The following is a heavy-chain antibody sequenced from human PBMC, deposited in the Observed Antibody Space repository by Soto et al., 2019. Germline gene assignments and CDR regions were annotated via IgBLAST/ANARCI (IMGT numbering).Heavy chain of an antibody. Sequence: EVQLVQSGGGLVQPGGSLRLSCAASGFTVSSKYMSWVRQAPGKGPEWVSDIYIGGGTDYAESVKGRFTISRDNSNNAIYLQMNTLTAEDTAVYYCAREAAYSGGWLGRLPPRTYSFDSWGQGTLVTVSS. D-gene: IGHD6-19*01. V-gene: IGHV3-66*01. CDR2: IYIGGGT. J-gene: IGHJ4*02. CDR3: AREAAYSGGWLGRLPPRTYSFDS. CDR1: GFTVSSKY.